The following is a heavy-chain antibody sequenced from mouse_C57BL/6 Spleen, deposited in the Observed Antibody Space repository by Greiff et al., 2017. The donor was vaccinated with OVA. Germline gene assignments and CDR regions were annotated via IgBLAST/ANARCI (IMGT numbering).Heavy chain of an antibody. Sequence: VQLKQSGPELVKPGASVKIPCKASGYTFTDYNMDWVKQSHGKSLEWIGDINPNNGGTIYNQKFKGKATLTVDKSSSTAYMELRSLTSEDTAVYYCARRKYYSNFFDYWGQGTTLTVSS. CDR1: GYTFTDYN. CDR3: ARRKYYSNFFDY. J-gene: IGHJ2*01. D-gene: IGHD2-5*01. V-gene: IGHV1-18*01. CDR2: INPNNGGT.